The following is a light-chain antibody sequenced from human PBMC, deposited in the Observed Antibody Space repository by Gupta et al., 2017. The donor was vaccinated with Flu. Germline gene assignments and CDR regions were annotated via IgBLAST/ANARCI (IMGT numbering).Light chain of an antibody. V-gene: IGLV1-44*01. Sequence: QSLLTPPASASRTPRPRVVISCSGDSSNIGINTGSWYQHLPGVAPKLIIYSKSSRPSGVPDRFSGSKSGNSASLAITGTQADDEAAYYCDARDDRLNALLFGGGTKLTVL. CDR1: SSNIGINT. J-gene: IGLJ2*01. CDR2: SKS. CDR3: DARDDRLNALL.